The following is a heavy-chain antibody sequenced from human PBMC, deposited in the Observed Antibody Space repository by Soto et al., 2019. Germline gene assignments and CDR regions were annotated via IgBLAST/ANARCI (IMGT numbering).Heavy chain of an antibody. Sequence: QVQLQESGPGLVKPSQTLSLTCTVSGGSISSGDYYWSWIRQPPGKGLEWIGYIYYSGSTYYNPSLKRRVTISVDTAKNQFSLKLSSVTAADTAVYYCARVPTTMTTVGGTFDYWGQGTLVTVSS. CDR2: IYYSGST. J-gene: IGHJ4*02. V-gene: IGHV4-30-4*01. D-gene: IGHD4-17*01. CDR3: ARVPTTMTTVGGTFDY. CDR1: GGSISSGDYY.